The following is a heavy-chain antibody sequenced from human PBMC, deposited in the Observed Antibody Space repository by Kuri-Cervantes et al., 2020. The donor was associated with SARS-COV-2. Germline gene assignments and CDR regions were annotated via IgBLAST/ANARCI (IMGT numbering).Heavy chain of an antibody. Sequence: GESLKISCAASGFTVSSNYMSWVRQAPGKGLEWVSVIYSGGSTYYADSVKGRFTISRDNSKNTLYLQMNSLRAEDTAVYYCAKGSITMIPTAVDPFDIRGQGTMVTVSS. J-gene: IGHJ3*02. CDR1: GFTVSSNY. CDR3: AKGSITMIPTAVDPFDI. D-gene: IGHD3-22*01. V-gene: IGHV3-53*01. CDR2: IYSGGST.